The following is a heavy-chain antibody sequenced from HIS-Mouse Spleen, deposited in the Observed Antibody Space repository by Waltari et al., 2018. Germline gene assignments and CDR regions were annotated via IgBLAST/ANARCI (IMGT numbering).Heavy chain of an antibody. CDR3: AREIPYSSSRYDWYFDL. CDR1: GGSISSCHYY. V-gene: IGHV4-39*07. Sequence: QLQLQESGPGLVKPSETLSLTCTVPGGSISSCHYYWRWHRHPPGKGLEWIGSIYYSGSTYYNPSLTSRVTISVDTSKNQFSLKLGSVTAADTAVYYCAREIPYSSSRYDWYFDLWGRGTLVTVSS. J-gene: IGHJ2*01. D-gene: IGHD6-13*01. CDR2: IYYSGST.